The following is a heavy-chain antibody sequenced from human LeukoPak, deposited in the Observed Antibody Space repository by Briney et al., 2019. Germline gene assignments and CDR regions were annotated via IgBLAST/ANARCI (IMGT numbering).Heavy chain of an antibody. J-gene: IGHJ4*02. CDR3: AGTQYYYDSSGYRDY. V-gene: IGHV4-39*01. CDR2: IYYSGST. CDR1: GGSISSSSYY. D-gene: IGHD3-22*01. Sequence: SETLSLTCTVSGGSISSSSYYWGWIRQPPGKGLEWIGSIYYSGSTYYNPSLKSRVTISVDTSKNQFSLKLSSVTAADTAVYYCAGTQYYYDSSGYRDYWGQGTLVTVSS.